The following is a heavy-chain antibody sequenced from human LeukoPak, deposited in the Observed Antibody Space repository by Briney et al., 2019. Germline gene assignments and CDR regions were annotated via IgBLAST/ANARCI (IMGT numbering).Heavy chain of an antibody. CDR1: GYTFTGYY. V-gene: IGHV1-2*02. CDR2: INPNSGGT. J-gene: IGHJ4*02. Sequence: ASVKVSCKASGYTFTGYYMHWVRQAPGQGLEWMGWINPNSGGTSYAQKFQGRVTMTRDTSISTAYMELSRLRSDDTAVYYCARVAVEHPRWNIVVVPAAIVRFDYWGQGTLVTVSS. D-gene: IGHD2-2*01. CDR3: ARVAVEHPRWNIVVVPAAIVRFDY.